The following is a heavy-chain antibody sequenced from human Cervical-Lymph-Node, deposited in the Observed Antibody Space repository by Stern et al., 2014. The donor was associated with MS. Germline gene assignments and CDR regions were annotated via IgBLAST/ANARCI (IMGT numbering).Heavy chain of an antibody. J-gene: IGHJ4*02. V-gene: IGHV1-18*01. CDR2: ISGYNGNT. Sequence: QDQLVQSGAEVKKPGASVKVSCKASGYTFTSFGISWVRQAPGQGLEWMGWISGYNGNTNCAQKLQGRVAMTTDASTKSGSMGLRSLRSDDTAVYYCATARGYSYGHEYWGQGTLVTVSS. D-gene: IGHD5-18*01. CDR1: GYTFTSFG. CDR3: ATARGYSYGHEY.